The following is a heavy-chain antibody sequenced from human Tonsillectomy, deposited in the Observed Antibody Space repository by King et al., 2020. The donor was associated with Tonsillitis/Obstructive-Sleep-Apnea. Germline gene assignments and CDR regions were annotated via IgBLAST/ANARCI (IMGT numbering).Heavy chain of an antibody. D-gene: IGHD3-3*01. J-gene: IGHJ4*02. V-gene: IGHV3-23*04. Sequence: VQLVESGGGLVQPGGSLRLSCAASGFTFSSNAMSWVRQAPGKGLEWVSAISGSGGSTYYADSVEGRFTISRDNSKNTLDLQMNSLRAEDTAVYYCAKDFHDFWSGYWDYWGQGILVTVSS. CDR3: AKDFHDFWSGYWDY. CDR1: GFTFSSNA. CDR2: ISGSGGST.